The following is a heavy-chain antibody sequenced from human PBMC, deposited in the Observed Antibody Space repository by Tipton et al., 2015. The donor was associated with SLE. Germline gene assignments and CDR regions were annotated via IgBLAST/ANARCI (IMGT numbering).Heavy chain of an antibody. J-gene: IGHJ6*03. CDR3: AREGSGNYCHYTDV. Sequence: SLRLSCAASGFTFSNYDMHWVRQAPGRGLEWISVLTSSSSLLYSADSVKGRFTIPRDNAKNSLFLQMNSLRGEDTAVYYCAREGSGNYCHYTDVWGKGTTVTVPS. D-gene: IGHD3-10*01. CDR2: LTSSSSLL. CDR1: GFTFSNYD. V-gene: IGHV3-48*03.